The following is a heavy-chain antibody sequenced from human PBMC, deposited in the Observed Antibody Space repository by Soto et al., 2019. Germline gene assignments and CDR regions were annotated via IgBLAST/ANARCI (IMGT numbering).Heavy chain of an antibody. V-gene: IGHV5-10-1*01. D-gene: IGHD2-2*01. CDR1: GYTFTTFW. Sequence: GESLKISWTGFGYTFTTFWISWVRQMPGKGLEWKGRIDPGDTYATYSPAFQGHVTISADKATSTAYLQWSSLKASDTAMYFCARIYCTTTTCDSWFDPWGQGTLVTVSS. CDR2: IDPGDTYA. CDR3: ARIYCTTTTCDSWFDP. J-gene: IGHJ5*02.